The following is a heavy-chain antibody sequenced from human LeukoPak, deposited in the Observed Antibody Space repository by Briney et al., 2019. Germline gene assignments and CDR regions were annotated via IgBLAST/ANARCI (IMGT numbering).Heavy chain of an antibody. CDR3: ARSSGRYCSSTSCARTFDY. CDR2: INPNSGGT. V-gene: IGHV1-2*02. J-gene: IGHJ4*02. D-gene: IGHD2-2*01. Sequence: GASVKVSCKASGYTFTGYYMHWVRQAPGQGLEWMGWINPNSGGTNYAQKLQGRVTMTTDTSTSTAYMELRSLRSDDTAVYYCARSSGRYCSSTSCARTFDYWGQGTLVTVSS. CDR1: GYTFTGYY.